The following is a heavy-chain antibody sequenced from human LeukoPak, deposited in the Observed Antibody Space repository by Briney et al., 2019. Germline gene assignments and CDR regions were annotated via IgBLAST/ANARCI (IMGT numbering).Heavy chain of an antibody. D-gene: IGHD3-22*01. CDR1: GFTFSSYS. CDR3: ARDRGYYDSSGYESTRLDAFDI. J-gene: IGHJ3*02. CDR2: ISSSSSYI. Sequence: GGSLRLSCAASGFTFSSYSMNWVRQAPGKGLEWVSSISSSSSYIYYADSVKGRFTISRDNAKNSLYLQMNSLRAEDTAVCYCARDRGYYDSSGYESTRLDAFDIWGQGTMVTVSS. V-gene: IGHV3-21*01.